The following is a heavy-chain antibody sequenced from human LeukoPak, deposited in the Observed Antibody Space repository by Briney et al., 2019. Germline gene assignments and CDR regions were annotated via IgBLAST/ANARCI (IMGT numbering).Heavy chain of an antibody. CDR3: AKDRWTVTIIGDFDY. V-gene: IGHV3-23*01. CDR2: ISGSGGST. Sequence: KPGGSLRLSCAAPGFTFSSYAMSWVRQAPGKGLEWVSTISGSGGSTYYADSVKGRFTISRDNSKNTLYLQMNSLRAEDTAVYHCAKDRWTVTIIGDFDYWGQGTLVTVSS. D-gene: IGHD4-17*01. J-gene: IGHJ4*02. CDR1: GFTFSSYA.